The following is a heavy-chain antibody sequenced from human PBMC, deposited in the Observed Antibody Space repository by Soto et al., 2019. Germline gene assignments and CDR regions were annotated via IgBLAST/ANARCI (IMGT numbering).Heavy chain of an antibody. V-gene: IGHV1-69*13. J-gene: IGHJ6*02. D-gene: IGHD3-22*01. Sequence: SVKVSCKASGGTFSSYAISWVRQAPGQGLEWMGGIIPIFGTANYAQKFQGRVTITADESTSTAYMELSSLRSEDTAVYYCARDREYDSSGYYYGTGYYYYGMDVWGQGTTVTVSS. CDR3: ARDREYDSSGYYYGTGYYYYGMDV. CDR1: GGTFSSYA. CDR2: IIPIFGTA.